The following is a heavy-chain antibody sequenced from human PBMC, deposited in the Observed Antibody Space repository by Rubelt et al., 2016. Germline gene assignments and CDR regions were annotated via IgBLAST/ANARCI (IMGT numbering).Heavy chain of an antibody. CDR3: ARGLAPDVYYYYGMDV. Sequence: GGSLRLSCAASGLTFGSYAIHWVRQAPGRGLEWLAFISHDGSHENYVDSVRGRFSISSDSSKNTLYLQMNSLRAEDTAVYFCARGLAPDVYYYYGMDVWGQGTTVTVSS. V-gene: IGHV3-30*02. J-gene: IGHJ6*02. CDR2: ISHDGSHE. D-gene: IGHD2-21*01. CDR1: GLTFGSYA.